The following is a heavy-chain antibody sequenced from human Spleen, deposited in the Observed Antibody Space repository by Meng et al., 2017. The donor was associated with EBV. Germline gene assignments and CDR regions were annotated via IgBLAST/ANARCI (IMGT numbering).Heavy chain of an antibody. J-gene: IGHJ4*02. Sequence: HINFKEARATLGKPTQTLTLTRNFSGVSVRNRGVGVGWIRQPPGKALEWLALIYWDDDKRYSPSLKSRLTITKDTSKNQVVLTMTNMDPVDTATYYCAHTGVLGELSADYWGQGTLVTVSS. V-gene: IGHV2-5*02. CDR2: IYWDDDK. CDR1: GVSVRNRGVG. CDR3: AHTGVLGELSADY. D-gene: IGHD3-16*02.